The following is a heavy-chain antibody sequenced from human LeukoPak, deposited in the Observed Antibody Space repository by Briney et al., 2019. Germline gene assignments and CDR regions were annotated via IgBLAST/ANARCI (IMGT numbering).Heavy chain of an antibody. V-gene: IGHV3-74*01. CDR3: AKGVSVDVPNYPFDY. D-gene: IGHD5-24*01. J-gene: IGHJ4*02. CDR1: GFSIRSHW. CDR2: TNSDEDTT. Sequence: GGSLRLSCAASGFSIRSHWMHWVRQAPGKGLVWVAYTNSDEDTTDYAESVKGRFIISRDNAKNSLYLQMNSLRAEDTALYYCAKGVSVDVPNYPFDYWGQGTLVTVSS.